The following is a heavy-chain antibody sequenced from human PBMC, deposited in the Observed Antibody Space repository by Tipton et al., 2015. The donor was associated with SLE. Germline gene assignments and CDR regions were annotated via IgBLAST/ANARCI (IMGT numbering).Heavy chain of an antibody. D-gene: IGHD6-19*01. Sequence: SLRLSCVASGFTFSLYAMHWVRQAPGKGLEWVAVIPYDGRDKYYVDSVKGRFTISGDNAKNSLYLQMNSLRAEDTAVYYCARSSGCCSSIGCWVQGSQGT. J-gene: IGHJ4*02. CDR1: GFTFSLYA. CDR2: IPYDGRDK. V-gene: IGHV3-30*03. CDR3: ARSSGCCSSIGC.